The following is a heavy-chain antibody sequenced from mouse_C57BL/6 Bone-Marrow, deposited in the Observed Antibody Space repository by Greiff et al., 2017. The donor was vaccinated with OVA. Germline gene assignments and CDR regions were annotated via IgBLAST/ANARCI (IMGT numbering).Heavy chain of an antibody. J-gene: IGHJ4*01. CDR3: ANHYYGSSYYAMDY. CDR1: GYSFTGYY. V-gene: IGHV1-42*01. Sequence: EVHLVESGPELVKPGASVKISCKASGYSFTGYYMNWVKQSPEKSLEWIGEINPSTGGTTYNQKFKAKATLTVDKSSSTAYMQLKSLTSEDSAVYYCANHYYGSSYYAMDYWGQGTSVTVSS. D-gene: IGHD1-1*01. CDR2: INPSTGGT.